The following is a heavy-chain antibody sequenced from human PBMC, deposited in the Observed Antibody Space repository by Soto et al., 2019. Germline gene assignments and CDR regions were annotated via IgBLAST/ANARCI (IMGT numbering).Heavy chain of an antibody. CDR1: GFTFDDYG. V-gene: IGHV3-20*04. J-gene: IGHJ4*02. CDR2: VNWNGGSI. D-gene: IGHD1-26*01. CDR3: VRGASLNFDY. Sequence: LRLSCAASGFTFDDYGMSWARQAPGKGLEWVSGVNWNGGSIGYADSVKGRFTISRDNAKNSLYLQMNSLRAEDTAFYYCVRGASLNFDYWGQGTLVTVSS.